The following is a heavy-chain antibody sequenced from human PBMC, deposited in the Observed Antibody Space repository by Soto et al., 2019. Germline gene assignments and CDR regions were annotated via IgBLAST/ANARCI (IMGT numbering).Heavy chain of an antibody. Sequence: PGGSLRLSCAAYGFTFSSYAMSWVRQAPGKGLEWVSAISGSGGSTYYADSVKGRFTISRDNSKNTLYLQMNSLRAEDTAVYYCAKTHEYYGDYVQEYYFDYWGQGTLVTVSS. CDR3: AKTHEYYGDYVQEYYFDY. J-gene: IGHJ4*02. CDR2: ISGSGGST. V-gene: IGHV3-23*01. D-gene: IGHD4-17*01. CDR1: GFTFSSYA.